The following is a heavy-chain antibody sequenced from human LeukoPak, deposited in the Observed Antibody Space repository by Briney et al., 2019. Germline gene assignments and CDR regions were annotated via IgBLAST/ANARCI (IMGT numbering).Heavy chain of an antibody. CDR1: GFTFSSYN. V-gene: IGHV3-48*01. Sequence: PGGSLRLSCAASGFTFSSYNMNWVRQAPGKGLEWVSYISSSSNIMNYADSVKGRFTTSRDNAKNSLYLQMNSLRAEDTAVYYCARGAQWPYWGQGTLVTVSS. D-gene: IGHD6-19*01. CDR3: ARGAQWPY. CDR2: ISSSSNIM. J-gene: IGHJ4*02.